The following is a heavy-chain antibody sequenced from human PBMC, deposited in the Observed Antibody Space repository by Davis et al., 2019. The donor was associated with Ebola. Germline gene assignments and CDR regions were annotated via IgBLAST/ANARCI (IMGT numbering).Heavy chain of an antibody. CDR2: INPSGGST. CDR3: ARLAMVAAGCHDY. CDR1: GYTFTSYY. V-gene: IGHV1-46*01. J-gene: IGHJ4*02. D-gene: IGHD5-18*01. Sequence: AASVKVSCKASGYTFTSYYMHWVRQAPGQGLEWMGIINPSGGSTNYAQNFQGRVTLTTDTSTNTAYMELRDLRSDDAALYYCARLAMVAAGCHDYWGQGSLVAVSS.